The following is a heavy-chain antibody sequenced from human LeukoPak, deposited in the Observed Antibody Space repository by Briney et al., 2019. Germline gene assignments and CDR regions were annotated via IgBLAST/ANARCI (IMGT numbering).Heavy chain of an antibody. V-gene: IGHV4-34*01. CDR1: GGSFSGYY. J-gene: IGHJ6*03. CDR2: INHSGST. CDR3: AIHTAYYYYYTDV. D-gene: IGHD2-21*02. Sequence: SETLSLTCAVYGGSFSGYYWSWIRQPPGKGLEWIGEINHSGSTNYNPSLKSRVTISVDTSKNQFSLKLSSVTAADTAVYYCAIHTAYYYYYTDVWGTGTTVTASS.